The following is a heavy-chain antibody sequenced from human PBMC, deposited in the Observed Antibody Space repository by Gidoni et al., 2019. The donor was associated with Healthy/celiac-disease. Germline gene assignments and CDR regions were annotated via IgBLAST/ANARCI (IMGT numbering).Heavy chain of an antibody. CDR3: ARDVGYCSSTSCFPYYYYYGMDV. CDR1: GYTFTSYY. J-gene: IGHJ6*02. V-gene: IGHV1-46*01. CDR2: INPSGGST. Sequence: QVQLVQSGAEVKKPGASVKVSCKASGYTFTSYYMHWVRQAPGQGLEWMGIINPSGGSTSYAQKFQGRVTMTRDTSTSTVYMELSSLRSEDTAVYYCARDVGYCSSTSCFPYYYYYGMDVWGQGTTVTVSS. D-gene: IGHD2-2*01.